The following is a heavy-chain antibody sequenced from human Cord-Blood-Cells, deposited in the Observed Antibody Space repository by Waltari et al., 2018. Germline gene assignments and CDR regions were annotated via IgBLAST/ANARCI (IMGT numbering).Heavy chain of an antibody. CDR1: GCNIRSYA. J-gene: IGHJ5*02. CDR3: ARPPPVTSWFDP. V-gene: IGHV3-23*01. Sequence: EVQLLEAGGGLVQPGGCMRLSCAASGCNIRSYAMSSVPQAPGKRLEWVSAISGSGGRTYYADSVKGRFTISRDTSKYSLYLQMNSLRAEDTAVYYCARPPPVTSWFDPWGQVTLVTVSS. CDR2: ISGSGGRT. D-gene: IGHD4-17*01.